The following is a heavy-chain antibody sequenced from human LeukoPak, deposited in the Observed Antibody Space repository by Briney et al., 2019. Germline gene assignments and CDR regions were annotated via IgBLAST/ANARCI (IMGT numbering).Heavy chain of an antibody. CDR3: ASTGGALPGYAFDI. CDR1: GGSISSGGYY. V-gene: IGHV4-30-2*01. Sequence: SQTLSLTCTVSGGSISSGGYYWSWIRQPPGKGLEWIGYIYHSGSTYYNPSLKSRVTISVDRSKNQFSLKLSSVTAADTAVYYCASTGGALPGYAFDIWGQGTMVTVSS. CDR2: IYHSGST. J-gene: IGHJ3*02. D-gene: IGHD3-10*01.